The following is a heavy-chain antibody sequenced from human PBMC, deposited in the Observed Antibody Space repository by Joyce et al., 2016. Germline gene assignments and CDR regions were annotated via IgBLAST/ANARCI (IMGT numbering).Heavy chain of an antibody. CDR2: IHYSGSP. J-gene: IGHJ6*02. CDR1: GGSISSYY. Sequence: QVQLQESGPGLVKPSETLSLTCTVSGGSISSYYWSWIRQPPGKGLEWIGYIHYSGSPNFNTSLKSRVTISVDTSKKQFSLRLSSVTAADTAVYYCARDRNEGYCSSTSCYYYYYYGMDVWGQGTTVTVSS. D-gene: IGHD2-2*01. CDR3: ARDRNEGYCSSTSCYYYYYYGMDV. V-gene: IGHV4-59*01.